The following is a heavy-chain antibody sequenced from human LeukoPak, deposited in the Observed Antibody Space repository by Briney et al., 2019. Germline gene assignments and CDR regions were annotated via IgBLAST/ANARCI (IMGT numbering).Heavy chain of an antibody. CDR1: GFTFSSYW. Sequence: TGGSLRLSCAASGFTFSSYWMHWVRQAPGKGLVWVSRINSDGSSTGYADSVKGRFTISRDNAKNSLYLQMNSLRAEDTALYYCAKDYYYDSSGYYYGAFDIWGQGTMVTVSS. CDR2: INSDGSST. D-gene: IGHD3-22*01. CDR3: AKDYYYDSSGYYYGAFDI. J-gene: IGHJ3*02. V-gene: IGHV3-74*01.